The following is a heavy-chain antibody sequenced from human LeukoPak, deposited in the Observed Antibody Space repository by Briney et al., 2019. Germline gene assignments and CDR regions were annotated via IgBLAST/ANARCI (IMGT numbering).Heavy chain of an antibody. D-gene: IGHD1-26*01. Sequence: GESLKISCKGSGYSFTNYWIGWVRQMPGKGLKWMGIIYPGDSDARYSPSFQGQVTISADKSNSTAYLQWSSLKASDAAMYYCARRRDLYSGSYYTFDCWGQGTLVSVSS. CDR1: GYSFTNYW. CDR3: ARRRDLYSGSYYTFDC. J-gene: IGHJ4*02. CDR2: IYPGDSDA. V-gene: IGHV5-51*01.